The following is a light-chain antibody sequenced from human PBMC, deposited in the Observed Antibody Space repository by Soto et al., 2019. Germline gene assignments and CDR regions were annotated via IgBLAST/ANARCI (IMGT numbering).Light chain of an antibody. V-gene: IGLV2-14*01. J-gene: IGLJ3*02. CDR1: TSDVGGFDS. CDR2: EVS. CDR3: SSDTTSHTWL. Sequence: QSALTQPASVSGSPGQSITISCTATTSDVGGFDSVSWYQQHPGTAPRVIIYEVSNRPSGVSYRFSGSKSANTASLTISGLQADDEADYYCSSDTTSHTWLFGGGTKLTVL.